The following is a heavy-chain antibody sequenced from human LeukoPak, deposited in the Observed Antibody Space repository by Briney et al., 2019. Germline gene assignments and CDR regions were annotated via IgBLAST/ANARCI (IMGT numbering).Heavy chain of an antibody. J-gene: IGHJ6*03. CDR2: ISSNGGST. Sequence: PGGSLRLSCAASGFTFSSYAMHWVRQAPGKGLEYVSAISSNGGSTYYANSVKGRFTISRDNSKNTLYLQIGSLRAEDMAVYYCARDAPGTSRYYYYMDVWGKGTTVTVSS. V-gene: IGHV3-64*01. CDR1: GFTFSSYA. CDR3: ARDAPGTSRYYYYMDV.